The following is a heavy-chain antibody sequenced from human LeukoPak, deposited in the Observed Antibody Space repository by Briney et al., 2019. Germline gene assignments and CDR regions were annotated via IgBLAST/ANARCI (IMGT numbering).Heavy chain of an antibody. Sequence: GGSLRLSCAASGFTVTSSYMNWVRQAPGKGLEWVSVTYSGGSTYYADSVKGRFTISRDNSKNTLYLQMNSLRVDDTALYYCAREGGDRGDEGYFNYWGQGTLVTVSS. J-gene: IGHJ4*02. CDR1: GFTVTSSY. CDR2: TYSGGST. V-gene: IGHV3-53*01. CDR3: AREGGDRGDEGYFNY. D-gene: IGHD5-12*01.